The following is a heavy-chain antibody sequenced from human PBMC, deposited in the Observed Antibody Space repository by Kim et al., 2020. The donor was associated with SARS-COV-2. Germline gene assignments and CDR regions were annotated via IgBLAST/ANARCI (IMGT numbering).Heavy chain of an antibody. J-gene: IGHJ4*02. CDR2: ISVSGDRT. V-gene: IGHV3-23*01. CDR3: VRKNWYCFHY. Sequence: GGSLRLSCLVSGFTYSSYAMSWVRQAPGKGLEWVSSISVSGDRTDYVDSVRGRFTISRDNSKNTLYLQMNSLRAEDTAVYYCVRKNWYCFHYWGQGTLV. CDR1: GFTYSSYA.